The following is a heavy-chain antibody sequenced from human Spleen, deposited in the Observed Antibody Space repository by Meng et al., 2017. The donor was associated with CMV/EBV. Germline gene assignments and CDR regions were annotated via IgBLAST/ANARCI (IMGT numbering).Heavy chain of an antibody. CDR3: ASAGWFGAFFDY. D-gene: IGHD3-10*01. CDR2: ISSSSSTI. J-gene: IGHJ4*02. V-gene: IGHV3-48*04. Sequence: GGSLRLSCAASGFTFSSYSMNCVRQATGKGLEWVSYISSSSSTIYYADSVKGRFTISKDNAKNSLYLQMNSLRAEDTAVYYCASAGWFGAFFDYWGQGTLVTVSS. CDR1: GFTFSSYS.